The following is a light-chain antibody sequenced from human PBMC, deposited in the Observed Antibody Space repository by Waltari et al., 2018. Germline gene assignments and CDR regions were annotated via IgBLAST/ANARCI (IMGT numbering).Light chain of an antibody. CDR3: QHYVRLPAT. V-gene: IGKV3-20*01. J-gene: IGKJ1*01. CDR1: QSVRGS. Sequence: EIVLTQSPGTLSLSPGERATLSCRASQSVRGSLALYQQKAGQAPRLLIYGASSRATVIPDRFSGSGSGTDFSLTISRLEPEDFAVYYCQHYVRLPATFGQGTKVEIK. CDR2: GAS.